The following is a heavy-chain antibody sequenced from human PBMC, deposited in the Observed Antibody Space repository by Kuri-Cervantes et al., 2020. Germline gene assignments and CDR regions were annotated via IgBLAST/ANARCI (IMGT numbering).Heavy chain of an antibody. D-gene: IGHD1-26*01. J-gene: IGHJ6*03. CDR3: ARDLGRGHYYYYMDV. CDR2: IWYDGSNK. V-gene: IGHV3-33*01. Sequence: GGSLRLSCAASGFTFSSYGMHWVRQAPGKGLEWVAVIWYDGSNKYYADSVKGRFTISRDNSKNTLYLQMNSLRAEDTAVYYCARDLGRGHYYYYMDVWGKGTTVTVSS. CDR1: GFTFSSYG.